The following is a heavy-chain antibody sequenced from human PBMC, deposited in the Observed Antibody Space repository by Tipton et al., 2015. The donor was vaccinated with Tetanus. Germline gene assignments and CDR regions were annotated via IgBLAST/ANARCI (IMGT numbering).Heavy chain of an antibody. CDR3: ARGQQWLVF. V-gene: IGHV3-33*01. J-gene: IGHJ4*02. D-gene: IGHD6-19*01. Sequence: SLRLSCAASGFTLSSYGMHWVRQAAGKGLEWVAVIWYDGSNKYYADSVKGRFTISRDNSKNTLYLQMNSLRAEDTAVYYCARGQQWLVFWGQGTLVTVSS. CDR2: IWYDGSNK. CDR1: GFTLSSYG.